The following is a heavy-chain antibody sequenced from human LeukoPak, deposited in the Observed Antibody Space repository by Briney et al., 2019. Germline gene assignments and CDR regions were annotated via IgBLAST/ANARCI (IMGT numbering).Heavy chain of an antibody. J-gene: IGHJ4*02. CDR2: ISGGGDIT. Sequence: GGSLRLSCLTSGFTLSTNAMSWVRQAPGKGLEWVSAISGGGDITYYADSVKGRFAISRDNSKDTLFLQMHSLRPGDTAVYYCVREDTPATANYWGQGTLVTISS. CDR1: GFTLSTNA. V-gene: IGHV3-23*01. D-gene: IGHD2-21*02. CDR3: VREDTPATANY.